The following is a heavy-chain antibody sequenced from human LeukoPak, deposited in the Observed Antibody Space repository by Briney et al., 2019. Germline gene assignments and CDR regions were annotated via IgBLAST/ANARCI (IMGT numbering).Heavy chain of an antibody. CDR1: GGSFSGYY. J-gene: IGHJ4*02. V-gene: IGHV4-59*10. Sequence: PSETLSLTCAVYGGSFSGYYWSWIRQPAGKGLEWIGRIYTSGSTNYNPSLKSRVTMSVDTSKNQFSLKLSSVTAADTAVYYCARGRDGYNFGYWGQGTLVTVSS. CDR3: ARGRDGYNFGY. CDR2: IYTSGST. D-gene: IGHD5-24*01.